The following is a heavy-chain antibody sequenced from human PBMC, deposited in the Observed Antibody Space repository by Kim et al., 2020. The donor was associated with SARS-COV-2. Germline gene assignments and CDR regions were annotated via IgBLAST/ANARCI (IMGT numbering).Heavy chain of an antibody. CDR2: IYYSGST. V-gene: IGHV4-39*01. CDR1: GRSISSSSYY. CDR3: ASYMGGMDV. J-gene: IGHJ6*02. D-gene: IGHD1-20*01. Sequence: SETLSLTCTVSGRSISSSSYYWGWIRQPPGKGLEWIGSIYYSGSTYYNPSLKSRVTISVDTSKNQFSLKLSSVTAADTAVYYCASYMGGMDVWGQGTTVTVSS.